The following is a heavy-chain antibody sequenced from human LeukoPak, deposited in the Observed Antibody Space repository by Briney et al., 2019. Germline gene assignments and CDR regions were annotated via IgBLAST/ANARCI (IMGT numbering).Heavy chain of an antibody. J-gene: IGHJ6*02. V-gene: IGHV4-34*01. CDR3: ARAPAVAAPYYYYGMDV. CDR1: GGSFSGYY. Sequence: PSETLSLTCAVYGGSFSGYYWSWIRQPPGKGLEWIGEINHSGSTNYNPSLKSRVTISVDTSKNQFSLKLSSVTAADTAVYYCARAPAVAAPYYYYGMDVWGQGTTATVSS. D-gene: IGHD6-19*01. CDR2: INHSGST.